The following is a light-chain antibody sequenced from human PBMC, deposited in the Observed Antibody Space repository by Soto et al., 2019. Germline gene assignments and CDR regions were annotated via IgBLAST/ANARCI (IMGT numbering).Light chain of an antibody. CDR2: GAS. J-gene: IGKJ4*01. V-gene: IGKV3D-15*01. Sequence: EIVLTQSPATLSLSPGERVTLSCRASESIGTHLAWYQQKPGQAPRLLIYGASSRATGIPARFSGSGSGTEFTLTISSLQSEDFAVYYCQQYSNWPPLTFGGGTKVEIK. CDR3: QQYSNWPPLT. CDR1: ESIGTH.